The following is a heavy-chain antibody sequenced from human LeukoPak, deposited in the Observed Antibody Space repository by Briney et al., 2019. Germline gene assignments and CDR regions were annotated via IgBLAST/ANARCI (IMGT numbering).Heavy chain of an antibody. J-gene: IGHJ6*04. V-gene: IGHV3-48*04. D-gene: IGHD3-10*02. CDR1: GFTFSNYG. CDR3: AELGITMIGGV. CDR2: ISSSGSTI. Sequence: QPGGSLRLSCAASGFTFSNYGMHWVRQAPGKGLEWVSYISSSGSTIYYADSVKGRFTISRDNAKNSLYLQMNSLRAEDTAVHYCAELGITMIGGVWGKGTTVTISS.